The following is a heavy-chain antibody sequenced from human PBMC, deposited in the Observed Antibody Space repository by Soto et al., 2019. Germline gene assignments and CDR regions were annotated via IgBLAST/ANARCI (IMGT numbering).Heavy chain of an antibody. J-gene: IGHJ5*02. V-gene: IGHV4-59*01. Sequence: SETLSLTCTVSGGSISSYYWSWIRQPPGKGLEWIGYIYYSGSTNYNPSLKSRVTISVDTSKNQFSLKLSSVTAADTAVYYCARVGVSKWFDPWGQGXLVTVSS. CDR1: GGSISSYY. D-gene: IGHD3-16*01. CDR3: ARVGVSKWFDP. CDR2: IYYSGST.